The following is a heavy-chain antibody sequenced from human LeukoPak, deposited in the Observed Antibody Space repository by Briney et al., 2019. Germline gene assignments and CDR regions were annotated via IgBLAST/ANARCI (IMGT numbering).Heavy chain of an antibody. Sequence: NPSETLSLTCTVSGGSISSYYWSWIRQPAGKGLEWIGRIYTSGSTNYNPSLKSRVTMSVDTSKNQFSLKLSSVTAADTAVYYCARDGWLGDPSRFGYWGQGTLVTVSS. D-gene: IGHD4-17*01. CDR1: GGSISSYY. CDR3: ARDGWLGDPSRFGY. V-gene: IGHV4-4*07. J-gene: IGHJ4*02. CDR2: IYTSGST.